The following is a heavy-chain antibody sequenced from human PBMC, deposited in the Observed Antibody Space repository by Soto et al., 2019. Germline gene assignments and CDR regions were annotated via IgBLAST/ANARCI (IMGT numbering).Heavy chain of an antibody. J-gene: IGHJ4*02. V-gene: IGHV3-43*01. Sequence: EVQLVESGGVVVQPGGSLRLSCAASGFTFDDYTMHWVRQAPGKGLEWVSLISWDGGSTYYADSVKGRFTISRDNSKNSLDLQMNSLRTEDTALYYCATGPAVGLARNLFDYWGQGTLVTVSS. CDR3: ATGPAVGLARNLFDY. D-gene: IGHD6-19*01. CDR1: GFTFDDYT. CDR2: ISWDGGST.